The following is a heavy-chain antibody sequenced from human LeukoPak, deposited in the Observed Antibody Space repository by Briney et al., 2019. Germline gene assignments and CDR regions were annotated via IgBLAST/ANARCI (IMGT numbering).Heavy chain of an antibody. CDR3: ARDYT. CDR2: IYSGGST. Sequence: PGGSLRLSCAASGFTDYMTWVRQAPGKGLEWVSVIYSGGSTYYAASVKGRFSVSRDNSKNTVYLQMNSLRAEDTAVYYCARDYTWGQGTLVTVSS. CDR1: GFTDY. V-gene: IGHV3-53*01. J-gene: IGHJ5*02.